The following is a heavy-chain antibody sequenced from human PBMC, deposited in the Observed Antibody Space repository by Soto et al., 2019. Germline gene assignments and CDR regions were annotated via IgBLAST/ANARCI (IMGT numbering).Heavy chain of an antibody. J-gene: IGHJ6*02. CDR2: IKSKTDGGTT. CDR3: TTDGWDHSGMDV. CDR1: GFTFSNVC. D-gene: IGHD1-26*01. V-gene: IGHV3-15*07. Sequence: LILRCAASGFTFSNVCMDWVRRAPGKGLEWVGRIKSKTDGGTTDYAAPVKGRFTISRDDSKNTLYLQMNSLKTEETAVYYCTTDGWDHSGMDVWGQGTTVTGSS.